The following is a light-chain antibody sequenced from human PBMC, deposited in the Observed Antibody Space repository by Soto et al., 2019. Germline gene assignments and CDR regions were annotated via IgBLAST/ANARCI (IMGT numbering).Light chain of an antibody. CDR3: TSYTATSTYV. J-gene: IGLJ1*01. V-gene: IGLV2-14*01. CDR1: GSDVGYHTF. Sequence: QSALTQPASVSGSPGQSITISCTGTGSDVGYHTFVSWYQQHPGNAPKLMIYEVSNRPSGVSNRFSGSKSGNTASLTISGLQAEDEADYYCTSYTATSTYVFGTGTKVTVL. CDR2: EVS.